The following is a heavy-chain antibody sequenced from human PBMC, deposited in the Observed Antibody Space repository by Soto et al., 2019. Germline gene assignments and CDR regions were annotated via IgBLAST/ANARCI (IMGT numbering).Heavy chain of an antibody. CDR2: ITGGGGRT. Sequence: EVHLLEFGGGLLQPGGSLRLSCAASGFTFTNYAMNWVRQAPGKGLEWVSGITGGGGRTFYADSVKGRFTISRDNSKNTVYLQMNNVRADDTAVYYCAKEYSSVSRGSFDYWGQGALVTVSS. CDR3: AKEYSSVSRGSFDY. V-gene: IGHV3-23*01. D-gene: IGHD5-18*01. CDR1: GFTFTNYA. J-gene: IGHJ4*02.